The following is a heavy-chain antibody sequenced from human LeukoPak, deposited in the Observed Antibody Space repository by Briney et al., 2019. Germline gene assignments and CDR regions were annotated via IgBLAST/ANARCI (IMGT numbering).Heavy chain of an antibody. J-gene: IGHJ4*02. Sequence: GGSLRLSCAASGFTFSSYEMNWVRQAPGKGLEWVSYIGSSGSTIYYADSVKGRFTISRDNAKNSLYLQMNSLRAEDTAVYYCAREDDFWSGSAFDYWGQGTLVTVSS. CDR3: AREDDFWSGSAFDY. CDR2: IGSSGSTI. D-gene: IGHD3-3*01. CDR1: GFTFSSYE. V-gene: IGHV3-48*03.